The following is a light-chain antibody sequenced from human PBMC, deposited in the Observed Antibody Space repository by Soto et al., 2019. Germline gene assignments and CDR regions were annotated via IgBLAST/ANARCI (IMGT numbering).Light chain of an antibody. CDR2: AAS. J-gene: IGKJ1*01. CDR1: QPISSW. Sequence: DIQMTQSPSSVSASVGDRVTLTCRASQPISSWLAWYQQKPGEAPKLLIFAASTLQSGVPSRFSGRGAGTHFTLTISSLQPEDSAIYYCQLANSFPTFGRGTRVDLK. CDR3: QLANSFPT. V-gene: IGKV1-12*01.